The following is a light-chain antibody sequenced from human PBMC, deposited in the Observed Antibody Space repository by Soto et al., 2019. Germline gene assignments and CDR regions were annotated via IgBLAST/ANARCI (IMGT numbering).Light chain of an antibody. V-gene: IGKV3-20*01. CDR3: QQYGSSAPIN. CDR1: QRVSSNF. Sequence: ELVFTQSPGTLSLSPVESAALSCRASQRVSSNFLAWSQQKPGQAPRLLIYDASNRATGIPARFSGSGSETDFTLTISRLEPEDFALYYCQQYGSSAPINFGQGTRLAIK. J-gene: IGKJ5*01. CDR2: DAS.